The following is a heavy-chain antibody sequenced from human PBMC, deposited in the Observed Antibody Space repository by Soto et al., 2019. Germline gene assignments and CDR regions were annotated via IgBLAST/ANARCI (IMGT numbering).Heavy chain of an antibody. V-gene: IGHV1-8*01. CDR2: MNPGSGDT. J-gene: IGHJ5*02. D-gene: IGHD3-10*01. CDR3: ARMATFGSLNWFDT. CDR1: GYTFTNND. Sequence: ASVKVSCKASGYTFTNNDVTWVRQATGQGLEWMGWMNPGSGDTGYAQKFQGRATMTRNISIATAYMELSSLRSEDTAIYYCARMATFGSLNWFDTWGQGTLVTVSS.